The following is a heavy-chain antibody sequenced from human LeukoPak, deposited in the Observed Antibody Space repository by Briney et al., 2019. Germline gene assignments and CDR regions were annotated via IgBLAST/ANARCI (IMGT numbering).Heavy chain of an antibody. V-gene: IGHV4-30-2*01. D-gene: IGHD5-24*01. CDR2: IYHSGST. Sequence: SETLSLTCAVSGGSISSGGYSWSWLRQPPGKGLEWIGYIYHSGSTYYNPSLKSRVTISVDRPKNQFSLKLSSVTAADTAVYYCARMVGDGYPLGLFDYWGQGTLVTVSS. J-gene: IGHJ4*02. CDR1: GGSISSGGYS. CDR3: ARMVGDGYPLGLFDY.